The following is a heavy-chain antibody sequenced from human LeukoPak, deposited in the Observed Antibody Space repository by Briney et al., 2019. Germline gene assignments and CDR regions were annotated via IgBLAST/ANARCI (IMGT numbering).Heavy chain of an antibody. CDR1: GGSFSGYY. Sequence: PSETLSLTCAVYGGSFSGYYWSWIRQLPGRGLEWIGEINHSGSTKYNPSLKSRVTISVDTSKNQFSLKLSSVTAADTAVYYCARVPDFDLKWFDPWGQGTLVTVSS. J-gene: IGHJ5*02. V-gene: IGHV4-34*01. CDR2: INHSGST. CDR3: ARVPDFDLKWFDP.